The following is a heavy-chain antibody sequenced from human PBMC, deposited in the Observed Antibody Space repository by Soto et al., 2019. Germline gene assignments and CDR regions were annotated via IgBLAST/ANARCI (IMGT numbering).Heavy chain of an antibody. CDR1: GFTFSNAW. D-gene: IGHD6-6*01. J-gene: IGHJ6*02. Sequence: GGSLRLSCAASGFTFSNAWMSWVRQAPGKGLEWVGRIKSKTDGGTTDYAAPVKGRFTISRDDSKNTLYLQMNSLKTEDTAVYYCTTSPGSIAARRGYYYYGMDVWGQGTTVTVSS. V-gene: IGHV3-15*01. CDR3: TTSPGSIAARRGYYYYGMDV. CDR2: IKSKTDGGTT.